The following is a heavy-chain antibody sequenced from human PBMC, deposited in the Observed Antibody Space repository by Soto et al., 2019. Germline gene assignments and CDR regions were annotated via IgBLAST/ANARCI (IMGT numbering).Heavy chain of an antibody. J-gene: IGHJ6*02. V-gene: IGHV3-23*01. D-gene: IGHD6-13*01. Sequence: PGGSLRLSCAASGFTFSSYAMSWVRQAPGKGLEWVSAISGSGGSTYYADSVKGRFTISRDNSKNTLYLQMNSLRAEDTAVYYCANVAARVLTYYYYGMDVWGQGTTVTVSS. CDR1: GFTFSSYA. CDR2: ISGSGGST. CDR3: ANVAARVLTYYYYGMDV.